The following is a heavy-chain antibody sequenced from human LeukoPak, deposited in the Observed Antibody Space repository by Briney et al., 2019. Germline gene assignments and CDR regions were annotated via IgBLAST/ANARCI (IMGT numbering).Heavy chain of an antibody. V-gene: IGHV3-7*01. Sequence: GGSLRLSCAACGFTFSSYLMSWVRQAPGKGLEWVANIKQDGSEKYYVDSVKGRFTISRDNAKNSLYLQMNSPRAEDTAVYYCARATNGGYYYGSGSYQYYFDYWGQGTLVTVSS. CDR3: ARATNGGYYYGSGSYQYYFDY. J-gene: IGHJ4*02. CDR2: IKQDGSEK. D-gene: IGHD3-10*01. CDR1: GFTFSSYL.